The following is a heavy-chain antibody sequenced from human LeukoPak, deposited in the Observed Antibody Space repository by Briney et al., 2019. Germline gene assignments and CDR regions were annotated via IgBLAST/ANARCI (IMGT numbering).Heavy chain of an antibody. Sequence: AGGSLRLSCAASGFTFSSYAMSWVRLAPGKGLEWVSTITGSGGSTYYADSVKGRFIISRDNSKNTLYLQMNSLRAEDTAVYYCAKRGSRVGTISDYYFDYWGQGTLVTVSS. CDR2: ITGSGGST. J-gene: IGHJ4*02. CDR1: GFTFSSYA. CDR3: AKRGSRVGTISDYYFDY. V-gene: IGHV3-23*01. D-gene: IGHD1-26*01.